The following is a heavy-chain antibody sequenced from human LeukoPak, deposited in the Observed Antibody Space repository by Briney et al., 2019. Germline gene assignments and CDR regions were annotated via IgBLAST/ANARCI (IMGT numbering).Heavy chain of an antibody. CDR3: ARVGPTIFGVVIPDNWFDP. CDR1: GGSISNYY. V-gene: IGHV4-59*01. J-gene: IGHJ5*02. Sequence: SETLSLTCTVSGGSISNYYWSWIRQSPGTRLEWIGSVYYSGSTNYNPSLKSRVTISVDTSKNQFSLKLSSVTAADTAVYYCARVGPTIFGVVIPDNWFDPWGQGTLVTVSS. CDR2: VYYSGST. D-gene: IGHD3-3*01.